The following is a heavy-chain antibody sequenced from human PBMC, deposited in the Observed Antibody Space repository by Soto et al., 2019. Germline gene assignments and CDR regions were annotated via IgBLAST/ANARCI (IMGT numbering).Heavy chain of an antibody. Sequence: SLKISCAASGFTFSSYGMHWVRQAPGKGLEWVAVISYDGSNKYYADSVKGRFTISRDNSKNTLYLQMNSLRAEDTAVYYCAKPGEQWLVRGSAFDIWGQGTMVTVSS. CDR1: GFTFSSYG. J-gene: IGHJ3*02. CDR2: ISYDGSNK. V-gene: IGHV3-30*18. CDR3: AKPGEQWLVRGSAFDI. D-gene: IGHD6-19*01.